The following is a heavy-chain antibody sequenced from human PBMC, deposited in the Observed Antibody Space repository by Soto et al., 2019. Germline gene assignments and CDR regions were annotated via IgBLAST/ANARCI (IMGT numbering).Heavy chain of an antibody. V-gene: IGHV4-34*01. Sequence: QVQLQQWGAGLLKPSETLSLTCAVYGGYFSGYYWSWIRQPPGKGLEWIGEINHSGSTNYNPSLKSRVTISVDTSKNQFSLKLSSVTAADTAVYYCARGPPYYYGSGSYEYFQHCGQGTLVTVSS. J-gene: IGHJ1*01. CDR2: INHSGST. CDR3: ARGPPYYYGSGSYEYFQH. D-gene: IGHD3-10*01. CDR1: GGYFSGYY.